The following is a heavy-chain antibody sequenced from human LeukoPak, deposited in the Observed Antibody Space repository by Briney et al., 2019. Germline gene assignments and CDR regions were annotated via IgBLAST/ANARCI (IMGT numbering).Heavy chain of an antibody. CDR1: GFTFSSYA. V-gene: IGHV3-23*01. Sequence: GGPLRLSCAASGFTFSSYAMSWVRQAPGKGLEWVSAISGSGGSTYYADSVKGRFTISRDNSKNTLYLQMNSLRAEDTAVYYCAKGLHIVVVVAALYWGQGTLVTVSS. CDR3: AKGLHIVVVVAALY. J-gene: IGHJ4*02. D-gene: IGHD2-15*01. CDR2: ISGSGGST.